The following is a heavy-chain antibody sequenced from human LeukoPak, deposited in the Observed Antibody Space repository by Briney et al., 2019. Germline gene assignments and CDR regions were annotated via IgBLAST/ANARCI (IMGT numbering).Heavy chain of an antibody. CDR2: IYSSGSS. Sequence: SETLSLTCTVSGGSLSGYYWTWIRQPAGKGLDWIGRIYSSGSSNCNPSLKSRVTMSLDTSKNQFSLKLSSMTAADTAVYYCARDLAAASDYWGQGTLVTVSS. CDR1: GGSLSGYY. J-gene: IGHJ4*02. V-gene: IGHV4-4*07. D-gene: IGHD6-13*01. CDR3: ARDLAAASDY.